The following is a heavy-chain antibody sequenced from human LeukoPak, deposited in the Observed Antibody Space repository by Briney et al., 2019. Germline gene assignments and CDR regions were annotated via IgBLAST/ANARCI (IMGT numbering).Heavy chain of an antibody. Sequence: PSETLSLTCAVSGYSISSGYYWGWIRQPPGKGLEWIGSIYHSGSTYYNPSLKSRVTISVDTSENQFSLKLSSVTAADTAVYYCARAPIVVVPATTVPDAFDIWGQGTMVTVSS. CDR2: IYHSGST. CDR1: GYSISSGYY. V-gene: IGHV4-38-2*01. D-gene: IGHD2-2*01. CDR3: ARAPIVVVPATTVPDAFDI. J-gene: IGHJ3*02.